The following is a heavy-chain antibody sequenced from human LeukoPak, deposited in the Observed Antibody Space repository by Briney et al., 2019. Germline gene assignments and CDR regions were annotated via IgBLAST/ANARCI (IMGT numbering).Heavy chain of an antibody. D-gene: IGHD3-10*01. J-gene: IGHJ4*02. CDR1: GGSIGSYY. V-gene: IGHV4-59*01. Sequence: SETLSLTCIVSGGSIGSYYWSWIRQPPGKGLEWIGYIYYTGTTGYNPSLKSRVAISLDTSKNQFSLKLSSVTAADTAVYYCARAGGYYTSGSYLGYWGQGTLVTVSS. CDR3: ARAGGYYTSGSYLGY. CDR2: IYYTGTT.